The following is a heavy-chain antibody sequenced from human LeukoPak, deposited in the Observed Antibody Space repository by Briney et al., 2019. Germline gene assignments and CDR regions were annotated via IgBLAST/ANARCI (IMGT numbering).Heavy chain of an antibody. D-gene: IGHD2-8*01. CDR1: GYTFTSYY. V-gene: IGHV1-46*01. Sequence: ASVKVSCKASGYTFTSYYMHWVRQAPGQGLEWMGIINPSGGSTSYAQKFQGRVTMTRDTSKNQFSLKLSSVTAADTAVYYCARGTYADYWGQGTLVTVSS. CDR3: ARGTYADY. CDR2: INPSGGST. J-gene: IGHJ4*02.